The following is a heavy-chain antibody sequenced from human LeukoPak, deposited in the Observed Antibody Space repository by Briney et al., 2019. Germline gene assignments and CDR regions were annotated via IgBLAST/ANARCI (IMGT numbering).Heavy chain of an antibody. CDR3: ARDRTGYSSGWYYAY. D-gene: IGHD6-19*01. Sequence: ASVTVSCKASGYTFTGYYMHWVRQAPGQGLEWMGRINPNSGGTNYAQKFQGRVTMTRDTSISTAYMELSRLRSDDTAAYYCARDRTGYSSGWYYAYWGQGTLVTVSS. V-gene: IGHV1-2*06. J-gene: IGHJ4*02. CDR1: GYTFTGYY. CDR2: INPNSGGT.